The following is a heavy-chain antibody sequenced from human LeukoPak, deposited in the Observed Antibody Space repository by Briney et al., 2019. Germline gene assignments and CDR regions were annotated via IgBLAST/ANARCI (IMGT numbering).Heavy chain of an antibody. CDR2: ISSGGNTI. J-gene: IGHJ4*02. D-gene: IGHD5-18*01. CDR1: GFTFSSYE. V-gene: IGHV3-48*03. Sequence: GGSLRLSCAASGFTFSSYEMNWVRQAPGKGLEWVSYISSGGNTIYYADSVKGRFTISRDNAKNSLYLQMNSLRAEDTAVYYCAREGTAMVSFDYWGQGTLVTVS. CDR3: AREGTAMVSFDY.